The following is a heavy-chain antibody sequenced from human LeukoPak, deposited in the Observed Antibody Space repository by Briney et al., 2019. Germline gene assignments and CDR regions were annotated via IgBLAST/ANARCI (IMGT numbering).Heavy chain of an antibody. D-gene: IGHD6-6*01. CDR3: ARSRSIAARRAPSDY. V-gene: IGHV4-39*01. CDR1: GGSMSNIYY. Sequence: ASETLSLTCNVSGGSMSNIYYWGWIRQPPGKGLEWIGNIFYSGITYYNPSLRSRVTIAIDTSKSQFSLKLTSVTAADTAVYYCARSRSIAARRAPSDYWGQGTLVTVSS. CDR2: IFYSGIT. J-gene: IGHJ4*02.